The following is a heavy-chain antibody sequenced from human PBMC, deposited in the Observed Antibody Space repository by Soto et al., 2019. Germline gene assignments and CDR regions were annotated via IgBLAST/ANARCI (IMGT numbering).Heavy chain of an antibody. CDR3: ARLVTVRNSSSYYYYYYYMDV. D-gene: IGHD2-21*02. CDR1: GGSFSGYY. J-gene: IGHJ6*03. V-gene: IGHV4-34*01. CDR2: INHSGST. Sequence: SETLSLTCAVYGGSFSGYYWSWIRQPPGKGLEWIGEINHSGSTNYNPSLKSRVTISVDTSKNQFSLKLSSVTAADTAVYYCARLVTVRNSSSYYYYYYYMDVWGKGTTVTVSS.